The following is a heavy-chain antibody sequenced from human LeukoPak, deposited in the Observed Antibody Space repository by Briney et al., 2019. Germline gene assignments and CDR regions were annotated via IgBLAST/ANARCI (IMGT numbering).Heavy chain of an antibody. CDR2: IYHSGST. CDR3: ARRRRIVGATPGAFDI. D-gene: IGHD1-26*01. J-gene: IGHJ3*02. CDR1: GGSISSGGYS. V-gene: IGHV4-30-2*01. Sequence: PSETLSLTCAVSGGSISSGGYSWSWIRQPPGKGLEWIGYIYHSGSTYYNPSLKSRVTISVDTSKNQFSLKLSSVTAADTAVYYCARRRRIVGATPGAFDIWGQGTMVTVSS.